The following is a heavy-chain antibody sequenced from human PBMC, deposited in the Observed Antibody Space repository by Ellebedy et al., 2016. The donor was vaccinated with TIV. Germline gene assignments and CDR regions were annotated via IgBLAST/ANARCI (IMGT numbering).Heavy chain of an antibody. Sequence: GGSLRLSXAASGFTFSNYAMSWVRQAPGKGLEWVSAITGIGTSTYYADSVKGRFTISRDNSKNTLSLQMNSPRADDTAIYYCAKPMGPGGRFDAFDIWGQGTLVTVSS. J-gene: IGHJ3*02. D-gene: IGHD3-16*01. CDR2: ITGIGTST. CDR3: AKPMGPGGRFDAFDI. V-gene: IGHV3-23*01. CDR1: GFTFSNYA.